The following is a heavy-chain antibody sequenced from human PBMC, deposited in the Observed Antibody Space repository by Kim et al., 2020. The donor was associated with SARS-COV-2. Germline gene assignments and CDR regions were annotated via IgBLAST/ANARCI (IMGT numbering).Heavy chain of an antibody. J-gene: IGHJ4*02. CDR2: INHSGST. V-gene: IGHV4-34*01. CDR1: GGSFSGYY. CDR3: ASEVPPLRYFDWLARYYFDY. Sequence: SETLSLTCAVYGGSFSGYYWSWIRQPPGKGLEWIGEINHSGSTNYNPSLKSRVTISVDTSKNQFSLKLSSVTAADTAVYYCASEVPPLRYFDWLARYYFDYWGQGTLVTVSS. D-gene: IGHD3-9*01.